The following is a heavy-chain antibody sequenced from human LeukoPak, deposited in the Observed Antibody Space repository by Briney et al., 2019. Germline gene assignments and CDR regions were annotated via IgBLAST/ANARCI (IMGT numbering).Heavy chain of an antibody. D-gene: IGHD5-18*01. CDR3: AKLWIQLWSAFDY. V-gene: IGHV3-30*02. CDR1: GFTSSSYW. J-gene: IGHJ4*02. Sequence: GGSLRLSCAASGFTSSSYWMTWVRQAPGKGLEWVAFIRYDGSNKYYADSVKGRFTISRDNSKNTLYLQMNSLRAEDTAVYYCAKLWIQLWSAFDYWGQGTLVTVSS. CDR2: IRYDGSNK.